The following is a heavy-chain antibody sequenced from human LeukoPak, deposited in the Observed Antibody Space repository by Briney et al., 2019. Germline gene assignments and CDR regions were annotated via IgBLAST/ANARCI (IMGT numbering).Heavy chain of an antibody. CDR1: DFDFSSHA. Sequence: GGSLRLSCAASDFDFSSHAMTWVRQAPGKGLEWVSAISISGTKTYYGDSVKGRFIISRDNSKNTLYLQMNSLRVEDTAVYYCANEIQPNDYWGQGTLVTVSS. D-gene: IGHD5-18*01. CDR2: ISISGTKT. J-gene: IGHJ4*02. CDR3: ANEIQPNDY. V-gene: IGHV3-23*01.